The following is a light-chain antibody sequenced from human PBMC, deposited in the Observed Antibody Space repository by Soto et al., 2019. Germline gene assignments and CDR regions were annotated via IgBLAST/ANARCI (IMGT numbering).Light chain of an antibody. CDR1: SSNIGSNY. Sequence: QSVLTQPPSASRTPGQRVTISCSGSSSNIGSNYVYWYQQLPGTAPKLLIYSNNQRPSGVPDRFSGSKSGTLASLAISGLRSEDEADYYCAAWDDSLSGPNWVFGGGTKLTVL. V-gene: IGLV1-47*02. CDR3: AAWDDSLSGPNWV. CDR2: SNN. J-gene: IGLJ3*02.